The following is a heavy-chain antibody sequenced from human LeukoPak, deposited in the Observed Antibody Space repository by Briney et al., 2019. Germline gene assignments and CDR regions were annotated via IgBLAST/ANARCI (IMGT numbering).Heavy chain of an antibody. CDR3: AKDYDSGGWYLYYFDY. Sequence: GTSLRLSCAASGFTFRSHGMHWVRQAPGKGLEWVAFIWYDGSNKYYTDSVKGRFTISRDNSKNTLYLQMNSLRAEDTAVYYCAKDYDSGGWYLYYFDYWGQGTLVTVSS. CDR2: IWYDGSNK. D-gene: IGHD6-19*01. V-gene: IGHV3-33*06. J-gene: IGHJ4*02. CDR1: GFTFRSHG.